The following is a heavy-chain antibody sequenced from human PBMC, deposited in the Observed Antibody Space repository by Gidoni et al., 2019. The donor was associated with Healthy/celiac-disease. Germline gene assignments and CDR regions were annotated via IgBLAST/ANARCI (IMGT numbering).Heavy chain of an antibody. D-gene: IGHD3-10*01. CDR1: GFTFDDYA. J-gene: IGHJ4*02. V-gene: IGHV3-9*01. CDR3: AKGSYYAY. CDR2: ISWNSGSI. Sequence: EVQLVESGGGLVQPGRSLRLSCAASGFTFDDYAMHWVRQAPGKGLEWVSGISWNSGSIGYADSVKGRFTISRDNAKNSLYLQMNSLRAEDTALYYCAKGSYYAYWGQGTLVTVSS.